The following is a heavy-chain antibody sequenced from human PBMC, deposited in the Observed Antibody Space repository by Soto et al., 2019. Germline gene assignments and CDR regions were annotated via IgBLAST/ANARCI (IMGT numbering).Heavy chain of an antibody. Sequence: GGSLRLSCAASGFTFSSYGMHWVRQAPGKGLEWVAVISYDGSNKYYADSVKHRFTISRDNSKNTLYLQMNSLRAEDTAVYYCAKARYSSTATRPPDIWGQGTMVTVSS. CDR1: GFTFSSYG. D-gene: IGHD6-13*01. CDR2: ISYDGSNK. J-gene: IGHJ3*02. V-gene: IGHV3-30*18. CDR3: AKARYSSTATRPPDI.